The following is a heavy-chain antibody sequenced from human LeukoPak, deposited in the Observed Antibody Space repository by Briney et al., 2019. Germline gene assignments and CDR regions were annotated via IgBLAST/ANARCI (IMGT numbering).Heavy chain of an antibody. D-gene: IGHD5-24*01. CDR1: GGTFSSYA. Sequence: SVKVSCKASGGTFSSYAISWVRQAPGQGLEWMGGIIPIFGTANYAQKFQGRVTITTDESTSTAYMELSSLRSGDTAVYYCARVPNQMATKPRDYYMDVWGKGTTVTVSS. CDR2: IIPIFGTA. J-gene: IGHJ6*03. CDR3: ARVPNQMATKPRDYYMDV. V-gene: IGHV1-69*05.